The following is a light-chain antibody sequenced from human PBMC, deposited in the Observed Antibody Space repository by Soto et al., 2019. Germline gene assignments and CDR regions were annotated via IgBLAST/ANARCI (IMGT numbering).Light chain of an antibody. V-gene: IGKV1-5*01. Sequence: IQVSRSAVTMSESVAARVTITGRASQSISTWLAWYQQKAGKAPRLLIYAASSLQSGVPSRFSGSGSGTEFTLTISSLQPEDFATYYCQEYNSYSEAFGQGTKVDIK. CDR3: QEYNSYSEA. CDR2: AAS. J-gene: IGKJ1*01. CDR1: QSISTW.